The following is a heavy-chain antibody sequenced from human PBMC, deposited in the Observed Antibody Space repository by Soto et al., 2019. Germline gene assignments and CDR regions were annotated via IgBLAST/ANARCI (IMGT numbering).Heavy chain of an antibody. CDR3: VCGGNFFVY. CDR2: LDQDGSER. V-gene: IGHV3-7*01. Sequence: EVQLVESGGGLVQPGGSLRLSCAASGFTFSTYWMTWVRRPPGKGLEWVANLDQDGSERYYVDSVRGRFTISRDNAKNSLCLQMNSMIAEDPDGYYCVCGGNFFVYWGQGTLVTV. D-gene: IGHD3-16*01. J-gene: IGHJ4*02. CDR1: GFTFSTYW.